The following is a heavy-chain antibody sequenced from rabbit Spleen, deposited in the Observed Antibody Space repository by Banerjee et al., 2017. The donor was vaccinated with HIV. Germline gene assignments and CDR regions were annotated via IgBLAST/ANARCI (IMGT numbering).Heavy chain of an antibody. D-gene: IGHD1-1*01. J-gene: IGHJ4*01. CDR2: IYIGSGSA. V-gene: IGHV1S45*01. CDR3: AELSSGDCSYFGL. CDR1: GFSFSYKYV. Sequence: QELLEESGGGLVTPGGFMTLTCTASGFSFSYKYVMCWVRQAPGKGLEWIGYIYIGSGSADYASWVNGRFTITKTSSTTVTLQMTSLAAADTASYFCAELSSGDCSYFGLWGPGTLVTVS.